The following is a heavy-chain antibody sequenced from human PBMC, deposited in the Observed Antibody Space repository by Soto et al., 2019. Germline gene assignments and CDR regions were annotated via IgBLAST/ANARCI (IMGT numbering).Heavy chain of an antibody. CDR1: GGSISSGGYS. V-gene: IGHV4-30-2*01. J-gene: IGHJ6*02. CDR3: ARDSRRGYSYGYDYYYGMDV. Sequence: TLSLTCAVSGGSISSGGYSWSWIRQPPGKGLEWIGYIYHSGSTYYNPSLKSRVTISVDRSKNQFSLKLSAVTAADTAVYYCARDSRRGYSYGYDYYYGMDVWGQGTTVTVSS. CDR2: IYHSGST. D-gene: IGHD5-18*01.